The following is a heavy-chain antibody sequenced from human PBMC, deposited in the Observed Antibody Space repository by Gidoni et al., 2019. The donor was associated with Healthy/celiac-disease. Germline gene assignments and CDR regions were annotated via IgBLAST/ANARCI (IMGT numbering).Heavy chain of an antibody. V-gene: IGHV3-30*18. CDR2: ISYDGSNK. D-gene: IGHD3-16*01. Sequence: QVQLVESGGGVAQPGRSVRPSCAASGFTFSSYGMHWVRQAPGKGLEGVAVISYDGSNKYYADSVKGRFTISRDNSKNTLYLQMNSLRAEDTAVYYCAKDHSFYGMDVWGQGTTVTVSS. J-gene: IGHJ6*02. CDR1: GFTFSSYG. CDR3: AKDHSFYGMDV.